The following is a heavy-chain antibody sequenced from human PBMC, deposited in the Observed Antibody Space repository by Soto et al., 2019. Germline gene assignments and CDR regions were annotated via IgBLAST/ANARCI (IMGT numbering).Heavy chain of an antibody. CDR1: GGTFSSYA. Sequence: VASVKVSCKASGGTFSSYAISWVRQAPGQGLEWMGGIIPIFGTANYAQKFQGRVTITADESTSTAYMELSSLRSEDTAVYYCARTAVAGSTFWFDYWGQGTLVTVSS. CDR3: ARTAVAGSTFWFDY. CDR2: IIPIFGTA. V-gene: IGHV1-69*13. D-gene: IGHD6-19*01. J-gene: IGHJ4*02.